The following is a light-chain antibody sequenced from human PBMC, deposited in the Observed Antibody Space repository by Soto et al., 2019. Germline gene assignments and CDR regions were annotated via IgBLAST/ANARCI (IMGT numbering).Light chain of an antibody. CDR3: AAWDDRLSGWV. V-gene: IGLV1-44*01. J-gene: IGLJ3*02. CDR2: SNN. Sequence: QSVLTQPPSASRTPGQRVTIPCSGSSSDIGSNSVNWYQQLPGAAPRLLIYSNNQRPSGVPDRFSGSKSGTSASLAISGLQSEDEADYYCAAWDDRLSGWVFGGGTKLTVL. CDR1: SSDIGSNS.